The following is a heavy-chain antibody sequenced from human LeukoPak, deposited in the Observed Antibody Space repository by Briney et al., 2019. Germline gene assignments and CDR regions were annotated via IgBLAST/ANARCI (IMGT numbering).Heavy chain of an antibody. CDR2: IYYSGST. CDR1: GISISSGGYY. J-gene: IGHJ3*02. D-gene: IGHD4-11*01. CDR3: ARETTVTSYAFDI. V-gene: IGHV4-31*03. Sequence: SETLSLTCTVSGISISSGGYYWSWIRQHPGKGLEWIGYIYYSGSTYYNPSLKSRVTISVDTSKNQFSLKLSSVTAADTAVYYCARETTVTSYAFDIWGQGTMATVSS.